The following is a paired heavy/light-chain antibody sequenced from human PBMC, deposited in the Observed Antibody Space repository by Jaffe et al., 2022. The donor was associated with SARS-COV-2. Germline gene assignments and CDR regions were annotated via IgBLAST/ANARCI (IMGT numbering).Light chain of an antibody. V-gene: IGLV1-51*01. CDR2: DNN. CDR1: SSNIGNEY. CDR3: GTWDSSLSAWV. J-gene: IGLJ3*02. Sequence: QSVLTQPPSVSAAPGQKVTISCSGSSSNIGNEYVSWYQQVPGTAPKLLIYDNNKRPSGIPDRFSGSKSGTSATLGITGLQTGDEADYYCGTWDSSLSAWVFGGGTKLTVL.
Heavy chain of an antibody. V-gene: IGHV1-3*01. CDR2: INPGNGNT. Sequence: QVQLVQSGAEVKKPGASVKVSCKASGYTFINYAIHWVRQAPGQRLEWMGWINPGNGNTKYSQKLQGRVTITRDTSASTAYMELSSLRSEDTAVYYCARAPRSGGNYYYGMDVWGQGTTVTVSS. D-gene: IGHD6-19*01. CDR1: GYTFINYA. J-gene: IGHJ6*02. CDR3: ARAPRSGGNYYYGMDV.